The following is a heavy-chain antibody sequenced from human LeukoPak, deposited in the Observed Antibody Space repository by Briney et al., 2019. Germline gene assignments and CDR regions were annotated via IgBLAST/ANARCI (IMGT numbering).Heavy chain of an antibody. Sequence: GASVKVSCKASGYTFTDYYMHWVRQAPGQGLEWMAWINPNSGGTNYAQKFQGRVTMTTDTSISTAYMEVSRLRSDDTAVYCCARVRIGQQLDKYYYYAMDVWGQGTTVTVSS. CDR3: ARVRIGQQLDKYYYYAMDV. D-gene: IGHD6-13*01. J-gene: IGHJ6*02. CDR2: INPNSGGT. CDR1: GYTFTDYY. V-gene: IGHV1-2*02.